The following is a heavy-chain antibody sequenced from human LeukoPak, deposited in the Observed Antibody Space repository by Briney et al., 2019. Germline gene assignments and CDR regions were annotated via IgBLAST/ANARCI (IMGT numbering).Heavy chain of an antibody. V-gene: IGHV3-7*03. J-gene: IGHJ4*02. D-gene: IGHD3-16*01. CDR1: GFTFSNYW. CDR2: IKQDGSEE. CDR3: AQRGIYYVSDY. Sequence: GGSLRLSCAASGFTFSNYWMSWVRQAPGKGLEWVANIKQDGSEEYYVDSVEGRFTVSRDNAKSSLYLQMNSLRAEDTAVYYCAQRGIYYVSDYWGQGTLVTVSS.